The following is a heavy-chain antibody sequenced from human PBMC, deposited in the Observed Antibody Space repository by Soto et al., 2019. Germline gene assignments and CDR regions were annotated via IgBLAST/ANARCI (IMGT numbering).Heavy chain of an antibody. D-gene: IGHD1-26*01. CDR3: AKYSGSHYFYYAMDV. V-gene: IGHV3-23*01. CDR1: GFTFSTYA. CDR2: ISGAGGST. Sequence: EVQLLESGGGLVQPGGSLRLSCAASGFTFSTYAMSWVRQAPGKGLEWVSGISGAGGSTYNAESVKGRFTISRDNSKNTLYFQMNSRRAEDTAVYYCAKYSGSHYFYYAMDVWGQGTTVTVSS. J-gene: IGHJ6*02.